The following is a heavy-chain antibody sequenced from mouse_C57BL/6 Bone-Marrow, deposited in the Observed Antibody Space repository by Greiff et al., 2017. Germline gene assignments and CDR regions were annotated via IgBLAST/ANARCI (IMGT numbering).Heavy chain of an antibody. V-gene: IGHV2-5*01. CDR3: AKNVHWEGDAMDY. Sequence: VMLVESGPGLVQPSQSLSITCTVSGFSLTSYGVHWVRQSPGKGLEWLGVIWRGGSTDYNAAFMSRLSITKDNSKSQVFFKMNSLQADDTAIYYCAKNVHWEGDAMDYWGQGTSVTVSS. CDR2: IWRGGST. J-gene: IGHJ4*01. D-gene: IGHD4-1*01. CDR1: GFSLTSYG.